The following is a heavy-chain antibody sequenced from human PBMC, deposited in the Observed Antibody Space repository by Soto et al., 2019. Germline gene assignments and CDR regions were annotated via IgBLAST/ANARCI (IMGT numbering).Heavy chain of an antibody. CDR3: AREGYCSSTSCYAPDAFDI. CDR2: ISSNGGST. CDR1: GFTFSDHY. V-gene: IGHV3-64*01. J-gene: IGHJ3*02. D-gene: IGHD2-2*01. Sequence: GGSLRLSCAASGFTFSDHYMDWVRQAPGKGLEYVSAISSNGGSTYYANSVKGRFTISRDNSKNTLYLQMGSLRAEDMAVYYCAREGYCSSTSCYAPDAFDIWGQGTMVTVSS.